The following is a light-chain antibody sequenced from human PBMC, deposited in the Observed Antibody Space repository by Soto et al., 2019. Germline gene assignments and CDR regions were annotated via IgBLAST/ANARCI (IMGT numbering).Light chain of an antibody. CDR1: SSDVGDYDY. CDR3: SSNAGSNNLV. CDR2: EVN. J-gene: IGLJ2*01. V-gene: IGLV2-8*01. Sequence: QSALTQPPSTSGSPGQSVTISCTGTSSDVGDYDYVSWYQQHPGKAPKLMIYEVNKRPSGVPDRFSGSKSGNTASLTVSGLQAEDEADYHSSSNAGSNNLVFGGGTKVTVL.